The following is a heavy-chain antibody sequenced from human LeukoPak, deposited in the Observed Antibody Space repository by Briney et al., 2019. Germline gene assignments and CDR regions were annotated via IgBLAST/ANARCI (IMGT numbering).Heavy chain of an antibody. J-gene: IGHJ4*02. Sequence: PGGSLRLSCAASGFTFSTFWMHWVRHTPGKGLEDLSQIKYDGSDSYYADSVKGRFTISRDNAKNALYLQMSTLRVEDTAVYYCVRGTSVWSGLDYWGQGTQVTVSS. D-gene: IGHD6-19*01. CDR1: GFTFSTFW. CDR2: IKYDGSDS. CDR3: VRGTSVWSGLDY. V-gene: IGHV3-74*01.